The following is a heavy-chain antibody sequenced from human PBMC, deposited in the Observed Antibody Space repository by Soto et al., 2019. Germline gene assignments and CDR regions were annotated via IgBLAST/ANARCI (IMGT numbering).Heavy chain of an antibody. V-gene: IGHV3-48*02. CDR3: AREGDILTRTDYFDY. J-gene: IGHJ4*02. D-gene: IGHD3-9*01. Sequence: GGSLRLSCAASGFTFSSYSMNWVRQAPGKGLEWVSYISSSSSTIYYADSVKGRFTISRDNAKNSLYLQMNSLRDEDTAVYYCAREGDILTRTDYFDYWGQGTLVTVSS. CDR2: ISSSSSTI. CDR1: GFTFSSYS.